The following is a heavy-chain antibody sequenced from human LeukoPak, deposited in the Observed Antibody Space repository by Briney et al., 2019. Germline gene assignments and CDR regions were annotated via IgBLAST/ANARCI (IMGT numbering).Heavy chain of an antibody. CDR2: IYHSGST. V-gene: IGHV4-38-2*02. D-gene: IGHD1-1*01. CDR3: ARGNWNDVVGYYFDY. J-gene: IGHJ4*02. CDR1: VYSISSGYY. Sequence: SETLSLTCTVSVYSISSGYYWGWTRHPPGKGLGWIGSIYHSGSTYYNPSLNSRVTISVDTSKNQFSLKLSSVTAADTAVYYCARGNWNDVVGYYFDYWGQGTLVTVSS.